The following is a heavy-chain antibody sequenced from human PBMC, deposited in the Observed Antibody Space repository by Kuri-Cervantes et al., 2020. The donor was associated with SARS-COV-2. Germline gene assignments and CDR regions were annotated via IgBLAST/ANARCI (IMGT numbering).Heavy chain of an antibody. CDR3: ARYYDFWSGYPRFDP. CDR1: GYSISSGYY. D-gene: IGHD3-3*01. CDR2: IYHSGST. V-gene: IGHV4-38-2*02. J-gene: IGHJ5*02. Sequence: SETLSLTCTVSGYSISSGYYWGWIRQPPGKGLEWIGSIYHSGSTYYNPSLKSRVTISVDTSKNQFSLKLSSVTAADTAMYYCARYYDFWSGYPRFDPWGQGTLVTVSS.